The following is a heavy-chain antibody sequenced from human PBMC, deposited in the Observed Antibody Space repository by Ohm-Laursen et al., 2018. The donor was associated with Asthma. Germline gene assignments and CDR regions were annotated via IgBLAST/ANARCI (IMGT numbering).Heavy chain of an antibody. CDR2: IYYTGST. J-gene: IGHJ4*02. D-gene: IGHD6-19*01. CDR3: ASTYSSGWYIFDY. Sequence: TLSLTCPVPGGSISSGSYYWSWIRQHPGRGLEWIGYIYYTGSTYYNPSLKSRVTISIDTSKNQFSLNLSSVTAADTAVYYCASTYSSGWYIFDYWGQGTLVTVSS. V-gene: IGHV4-31*03. CDR1: GGSISSGSYY.